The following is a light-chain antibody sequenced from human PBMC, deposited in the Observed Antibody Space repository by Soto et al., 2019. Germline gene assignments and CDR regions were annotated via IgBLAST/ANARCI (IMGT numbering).Light chain of an antibody. Sequence: QPVLTQPASVSGSPGQSITISCTGTSSDLGSYNLVSWYQQHPGKAPKLMIYEVSKRPSGVSDRFSGSKSGNTASLTISGLQAEDEADYYCCSYAGSSTYVFGTGTKLTVL. CDR3: CSYAGSSTYV. J-gene: IGLJ1*01. CDR1: SSDLGSYNL. V-gene: IGLV2-23*02. CDR2: EVS.